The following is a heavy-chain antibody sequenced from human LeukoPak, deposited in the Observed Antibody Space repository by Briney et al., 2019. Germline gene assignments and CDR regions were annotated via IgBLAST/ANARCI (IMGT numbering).Heavy chain of an antibody. CDR1: GGSISSYY. J-gene: IGHJ4*02. D-gene: IGHD4-17*01. CDR2: IYTSGST. Sequence: SETLSLTCTVSGGSISSYYWSWIRQPAGKGLEWIGRIYTSGSTNYNPSLMSRVTMSVDTSKNQFSLKLSSVTAADTAVYYCAAAATVTTLEYYWGQGTLVTVSS. V-gene: IGHV4-4*07. CDR3: AAAATVTTLEYY.